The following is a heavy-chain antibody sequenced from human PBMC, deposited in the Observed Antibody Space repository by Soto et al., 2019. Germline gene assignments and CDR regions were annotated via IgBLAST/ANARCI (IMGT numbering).Heavy chain of an antibody. J-gene: IGHJ3*02. D-gene: IGHD3-3*01. CDR2: IYYSGST. Sequence: SSETLSLTCTVSSGSMSGYYWNWIRQPPGKGLEWIGYIYYSGSTNYNPSLKSRVTISVDTSKNQFSLKLSSVTAADTAVYYCARAGDYDFWSGYSNDASDIWGQGTMVTVSS. V-gene: IGHV4-59*01. CDR1: SGSMSGYY. CDR3: ARAGDYDFWSGYSNDASDI.